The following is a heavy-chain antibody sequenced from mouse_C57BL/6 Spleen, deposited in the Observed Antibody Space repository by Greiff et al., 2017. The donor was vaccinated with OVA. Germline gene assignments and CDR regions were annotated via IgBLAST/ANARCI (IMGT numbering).Heavy chain of an antibody. D-gene: IGHD2-4*01. J-gene: IGHJ4*01. V-gene: IGHV2-2*01. CDR1: GFSLTSYG. Sequence: QVQLQQSGPGLVQPSQSLSITCTVSGFSLTSYGVHWVRQSPGKGLEWLGVIWSGGSTDYKAAFISRLSISKANSKSQVFFKMNSLQADDPAIYYCASNYDYDDAMDYWGQGTSVTVSS. CDR2: IWSGGST. CDR3: ASNYDYDDAMDY.